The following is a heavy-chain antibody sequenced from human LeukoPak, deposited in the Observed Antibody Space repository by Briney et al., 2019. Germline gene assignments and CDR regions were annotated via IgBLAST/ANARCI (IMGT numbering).Heavy chain of an antibody. CDR1: GFTFSRYW. CDR3: VRDNRSYNFDY. Sequence: PGGSLRLSCAASGFTFSRYWMQWVRQAPGKGLVWVSCIKSDGSSTSTADSAKGRFTISRDNAKNTVYLQMNSLRAEDTAVYYCVRDNRSYNFDYWGQGTLVTVSS. CDR2: IKSDGSST. V-gene: IGHV3-74*01. J-gene: IGHJ4*02. D-gene: IGHD1-26*01.